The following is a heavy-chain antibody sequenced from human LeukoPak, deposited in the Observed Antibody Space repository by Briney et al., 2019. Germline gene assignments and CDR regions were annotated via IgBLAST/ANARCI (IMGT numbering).Heavy chain of an antibody. CDR2: INRDGSTT. CDR1: GFTFSNYW. Sequence: GGSLRLSYAASGFTFSNYWVHWVRQAPGKGLVWVSRINRDGSTTNYADSVKGRFTVSRDNAKNTLNLLMNSLRAEDTAVYYCARDRKSGESSEIDFWGQGTLVTVSS. D-gene: IGHD3-10*01. CDR3: ARDRKSGESSEIDF. J-gene: IGHJ4*02. V-gene: IGHV3-74*01.